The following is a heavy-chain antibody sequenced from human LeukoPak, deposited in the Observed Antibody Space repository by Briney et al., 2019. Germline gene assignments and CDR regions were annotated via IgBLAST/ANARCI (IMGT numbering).Heavy chain of an antibody. Sequence: ASVKVSCKASGYTFTAYYMHWVRQAPGQGLELMGWIDPHTGAPKSAQKFQGRVTITRDTSIGTAYMELSSLISDDTAVYYCASEAICAGGSCYLQRVASWGPGTLVTVSS. CDR2: IDPHTGAP. J-gene: IGHJ4*02. CDR3: ASEAICAGGSCYLQRVAS. D-gene: IGHD2-15*01. CDR1: GYTFTAYY. V-gene: IGHV1-2*02.